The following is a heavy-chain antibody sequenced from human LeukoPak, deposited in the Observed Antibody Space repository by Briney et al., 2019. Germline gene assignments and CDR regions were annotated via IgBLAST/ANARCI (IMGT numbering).Heavy chain of an antibody. CDR1: GYTFTSYG. Sequence: GASVKVSCKASGYTFTSYGISWVRQATGQGLEWMGWMNPNSGNTGYAQKFQGRVTMTRNTSISTAYMELSSLRSEDTAVYYCARGIGYRSSSEPWGQGTLVTVSS. CDR2: MNPNSGNT. CDR3: ARGIGYRSSSEP. V-gene: IGHV1-8*02. J-gene: IGHJ5*02. D-gene: IGHD6-13*01.